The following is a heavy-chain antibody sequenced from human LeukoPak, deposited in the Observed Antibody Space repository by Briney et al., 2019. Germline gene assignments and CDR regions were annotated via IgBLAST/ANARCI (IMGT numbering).Heavy chain of an antibody. CDR2: IYYSGST. D-gene: IGHD6-6*01. CDR1: GGSISSSSYY. V-gene: IGHV4-39*07. Sequence: PSETLSLTCTVSGGSISSSSYYWGWIRQPPGKGLEWIGSIYYSGSTYYNPSLKSQVTISVDTSKNQFSLKLSSVTAADTAVYYCGSIAARGGNFDYWGQGTLVTVSS. CDR3: GSIAARGGNFDY. J-gene: IGHJ4*02.